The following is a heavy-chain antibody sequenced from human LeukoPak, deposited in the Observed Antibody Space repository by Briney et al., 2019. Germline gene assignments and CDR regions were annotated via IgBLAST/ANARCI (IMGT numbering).Heavy chain of an antibody. CDR3: ARGGYYYDSSGYGY. D-gene: IGHD3-22*01. CDR2: INWNGGST. Sequence: GGSLRLSCAASGFTFDDYGMSWVRQAPGKGLEWLSGINWNGGSTGYADSVKGRFTISRDNAKNSLYLQMNSLRAEDTALYYCARGGYYYDSSGYGYWGQGTLVTVSS. CDR1: GFTFDDYG. V-gene: IGHV3-20*04. J-gene: IGHJ4*02.